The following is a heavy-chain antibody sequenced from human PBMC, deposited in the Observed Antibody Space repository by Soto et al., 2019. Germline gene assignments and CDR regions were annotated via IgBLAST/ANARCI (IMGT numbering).Heavy chain of an antibody. V-gene: IGHV1-69*13. CDR1: GGTFSSYA. CDR2: IIPIFGTA. J-gene: IGHJ4*02. CDR3: ARVGCSGGSCYPVSFDY. D-gene: IGHD2-15*01. Sequence: GASVKVSCKASGGTFSSYAISWVRQAPGQGLEWMGGIIPIFGTANYAQKFQGRVTITADESTSTAYMELSSLRSEDTAVYYCARVGCSGGSCYPVSFDYWGQGTLVTVSS.